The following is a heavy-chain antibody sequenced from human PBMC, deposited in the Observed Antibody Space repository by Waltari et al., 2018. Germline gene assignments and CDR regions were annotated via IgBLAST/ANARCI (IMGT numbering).Heavy chain of an antibody. J-gene: IGHJ5*02. Sequence: QVQLQQWGAGLLKPSETLSLTCAVYGGSFSGYYWSWIRQPPGKGLERIGEINQSVCTNYNQFLKSRATISGDTPKNQFSLKLSSVTAADTAVYYCARHRGYSSSWNRWGQGTLVTVSS. D-gene: IGHD6-13*01. CDR1: GGSFSGYY. CDR3: ARHRGYSSSWNR. V-gene: IGHV4-34*01. CDR2: INQSVCT.